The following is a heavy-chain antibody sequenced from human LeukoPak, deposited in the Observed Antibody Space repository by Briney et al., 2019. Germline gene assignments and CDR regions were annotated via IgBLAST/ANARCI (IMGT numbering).Heavy chain of an antibody. CDR3: ARDGLSTKPFDY. J-gene: IGHJ4*02. CDR2: IKSDGSAT. Sequence: PGGSLRLSRAASGFTLSSYWMHWVRQAPGKGLVWVSHIKSDGSATSYADSVKGRFTISRDITKNTLYLQMSSLRAEDTAVYFCARDGLSTKPFDYWGQGTLVTVSS. V-gene: IGHV3-74*01. D-gene: IGHD5/OR15-5a*01. CDR1: GFTLSSYW.